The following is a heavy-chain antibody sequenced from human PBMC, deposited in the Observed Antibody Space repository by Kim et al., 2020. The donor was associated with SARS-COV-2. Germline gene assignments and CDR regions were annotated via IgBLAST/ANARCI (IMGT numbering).Heavy chain of an antibody. CDR3: TRRSGSYMFFDY. V-gene: IGHV3-23*01. Sequence: GGSLRLFCVASGFTFSNYAMRWVRQAPGKGLQWVSGISGGGDITAYADSVKGRFTISRDNSKNTLFLQMNSLRAEDTAVYYCTRRSGSYMFFDYWGQG. D-gene: IGHD1-26*01. CDR1: GFTFSNYA. J-gene: IGHJ4*02. CDR2: ISGGGDIT.